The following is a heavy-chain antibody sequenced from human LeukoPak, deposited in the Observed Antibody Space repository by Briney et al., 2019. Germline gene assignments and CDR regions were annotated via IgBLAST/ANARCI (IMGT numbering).Heavy chain of an antibody. Sequence: SDTLSLTCAVYGGFFSVYYWICMPQPPGKALEWIGEMNHSGSTNYNPSLKSRVNISVNTSKNQFSLKLSPVTAADTAVYYCAGRGPYSSGAEGDAFDIWGQGTMVTVSS. D-gene: IGHD6-19*01. V-gene: IGHV4-34*01. J-gene: IGHJ3*02. CDR3: AGRGPYSSGAEGDAFDI. CDR1: GGFFSVYY. CDR2: MNHSGST.